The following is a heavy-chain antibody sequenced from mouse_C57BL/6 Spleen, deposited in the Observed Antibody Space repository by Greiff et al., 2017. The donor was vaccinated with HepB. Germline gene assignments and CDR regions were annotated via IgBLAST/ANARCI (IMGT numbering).Heavy chain of an antibody. Sequence: EVKLVESGGGLVKPGGSLKLSCAASGFTFSSYAMSWVRQTPEKRLEWVATISDGGSYTYYPDNVKGRFTISRDNAKNNLYLQMSHLKSEDTAMYYCARDGGYSKESVYFDYWGQGTTLTVSS. V-gene: IGHV5-4*01. CDR2: ISDGGSYT. D-gene: IGHD2-5*01. J-gene: IGHJ2*01. CDR1: GFTFSSYA. CDR3: ARDGGYSKESVYFDY.